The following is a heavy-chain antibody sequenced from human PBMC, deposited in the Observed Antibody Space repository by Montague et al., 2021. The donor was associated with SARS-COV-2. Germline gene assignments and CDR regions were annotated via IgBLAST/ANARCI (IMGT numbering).Heavy chain of an antibody. V-gene: IGHV2-70*12. D-gene: IGHD3-9*01. CDR3: AHKTGLRYFDWLFQTNPTGGYFDL. CDR1: GFSLSTSGMC. CDR2: IDWDDDK. J-gene: IGHJ2*01. Sequence: VKPTQTLTLTCTFSGFSLSTSGMCVSWIRQPPGKALEWLARIDWDDDKYYSTSLKTRLTISKDTSKNQVVLTMTNMDPVDTATYYCAHKTGLRYFDWLFQTNPTGGYFDLWGRGTLVTVSS.